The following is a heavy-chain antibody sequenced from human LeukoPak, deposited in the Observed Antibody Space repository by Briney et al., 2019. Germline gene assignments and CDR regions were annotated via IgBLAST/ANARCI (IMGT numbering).Heavy chain of an antibody. CDR2: IYSGDCDV. V-gene: IGHV5-51*01. Sequence: GASLQTSSKGSECGFTSCWNGWGRRKPGKGGEWMGMIYSGDCDVIYSPSFRGQVTISADKSMSTAYLHLSNLQASDTAMYYCARSNNGDFASNWLDPWGQGTLVTVSS. CDR3: ARSNNGDFASNWLDP. J-gene: IGHJ5*02. D-gene: IGHD2-21*01. CDR1: ECGFTSCW.